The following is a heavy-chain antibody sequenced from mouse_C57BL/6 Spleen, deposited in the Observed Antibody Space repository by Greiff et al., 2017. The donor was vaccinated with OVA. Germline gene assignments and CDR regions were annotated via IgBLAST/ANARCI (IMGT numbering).Heavy chain of an antibody. CDR1: GFTFSSYA. D-gene: IGHD2-5*01. CDR3: ARDYYSKGAWFAY. V-gene: IGHV5-4*01. J-gene: IGHJ3*01. Sequence: DVMLVESGGGLVKPGGSLKLSCAASGFTFSSYAMSWVRQTPEKRLEWVATISDGGSYTYYPDNVKGRFTISRDNAKNNLYLQMSHLKSEDTAMYYCARDYYSKGAWFAYWGQGTLVTVSA. CDR2: ISDGGSYT.